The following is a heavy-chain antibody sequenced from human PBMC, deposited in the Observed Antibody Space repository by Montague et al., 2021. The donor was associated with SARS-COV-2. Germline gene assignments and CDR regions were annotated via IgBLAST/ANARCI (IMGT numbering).Heavy chain of an antibody. CDR2: TWYDGSNK. V-gene: IGHV3-33*01. J-gene: IGHJ4*02. D-gene: IGHD2-21*02. Sequence: SLRLSCAASGFTFSNYGMHWVRQAPGKGLEWVSVTWYDGSNKYYADSVKGRFTISRDNSKNTLYLQMNSLRAEDTAVYYCAGGGPSGGDFYRDYWGQGTLVTVSS. CDR3: AGGGPSGGDFYRDY. CDR1: GFTFSNYG.